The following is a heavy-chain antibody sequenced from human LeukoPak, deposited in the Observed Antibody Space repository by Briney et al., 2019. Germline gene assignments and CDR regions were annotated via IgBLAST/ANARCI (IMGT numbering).Heavy chain of an antibody. J-gene: IGHJ4*02. CDR2: INSDGSST. D-gene: IGHD3-3*01. CDR1: GFRFNTYW. CDR3: ATESGYTRSFDY. V-gene: IGHV3-74*01. Sequence: PGGSLRLSCAASGFRFNTYWMSWVRQAPGKGLVWVSRINSDGSSTSYADSVKGRFTISRDNAKNTLYLQMNSLRAEDTAVYYCATESGYTRSFDYWGQGTLVTVSS.